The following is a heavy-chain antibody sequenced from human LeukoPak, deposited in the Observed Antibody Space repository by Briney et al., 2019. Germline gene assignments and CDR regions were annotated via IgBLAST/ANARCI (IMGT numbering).Heavy chain of an antibody. Sequence: KTSETLSLTCAVYGGSFSGYYWSWIRQPPGKGLEWIGEINHSGSTNYNPSLKSRVTISVDTSKNQFSLKLSSVTAADTAVYYCARQGYYDSSGYYYWGQGTLVTVSS. J-gene: IGHJ4*02. CDR2: INHSGST. V-gene: IGHV4-34*01. CDR1: GGSFSGYY. CDR3: ARQGYYDSSGYYY. D-gene: IGHD3-22*01.